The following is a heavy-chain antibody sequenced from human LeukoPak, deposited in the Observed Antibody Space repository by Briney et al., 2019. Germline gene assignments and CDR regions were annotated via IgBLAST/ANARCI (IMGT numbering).Heavy chain of an antibody. J-gene: IGHJ4*02. Sequence: GGSLRLSCAASGFTFSSYGMHWVRQAPGKGLEWVAFIRFDGDNKYYADSVKGRFTISRDNSKNTLSLQMNSLRTEDTAVYYCAREGGDIVVVPAAYFDYWGQGTLVTVSS. V-gene: IGHV3-30*02. CDR1: GFTFSSYG. CDR2: IRFDGDNK. D-gene: IGHD2-2*01. CDR3: AREGGDIVVVPAAYFDY.